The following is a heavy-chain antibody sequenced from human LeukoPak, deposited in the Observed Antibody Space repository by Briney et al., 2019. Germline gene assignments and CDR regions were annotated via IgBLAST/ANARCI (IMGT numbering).Heavy chain of an antibody. V-gene: IGHV3-21*04. CDR3: ARDTKGYIYGYYYYGMDV. CDR1: GFTFSSYS. J-gene: IGHJ6*02. D-gene: IGHD5-18*01. Sequence: GGSLRLSCAASGFTFSSYSMNWVRQAPGKGLEWVSSISSSSSYIYYADSVKGRFTISRDNSKNSLYLQMNSLRNDDTALYYCARDTKGYIYGYYYYGMDVWGQGTTVTVSS. CDR2: ISSSSSYI.